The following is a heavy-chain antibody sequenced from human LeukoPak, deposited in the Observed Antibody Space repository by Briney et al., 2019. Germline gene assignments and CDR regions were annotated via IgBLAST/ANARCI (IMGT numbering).Heavy chain of an antibody. D-gene: IGHD3-10*01. CDR3: ARVLRSKLLWFGELLSPDY. Sequence: ASVKVSCKASGYTFTGHYMHWVRQAPGQGLEWMGWINPNSGGTNYAQKFQGRVTMTRDTSISTAYMELSRLRSDDTAVYYCARVLRSKLLWFGELLSPDYWGQGTLVTVSS. J-gene: IGHJ4*02. CDR1: GYTFTGHY. CDR2: INPNSGGT. V-gene: IGHV1-2*02.